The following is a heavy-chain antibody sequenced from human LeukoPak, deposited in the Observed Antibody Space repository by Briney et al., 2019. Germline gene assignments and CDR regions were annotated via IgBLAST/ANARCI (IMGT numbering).Heavy chain of an antibody. D-gene: IGHD1-26*01. CDR2: ISYDGSNK. Sequence: GRSLRLSCAASGFTFSSYGMHWVSQAPGKGLEWVAVISYDGSNKYYADSVKGRFTISRDNSKNTLYLQMNSLRAEDTAVYYCAKDLVGATSSDYYGMDVWGQGTTVTVSS. V-gene: IGHV3-30*18. CDR1: GFTFSSYG. CDR3: AKDLVGATSSDYYGMDV. J-gene: IGHJ6*02.